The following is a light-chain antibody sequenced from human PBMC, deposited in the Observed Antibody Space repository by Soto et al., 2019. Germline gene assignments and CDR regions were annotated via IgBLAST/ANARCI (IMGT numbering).Light chain of an antibody. CDR2: AAS. V-gene: IGKV1-39*01. Sequence: DIQMTQSPSSLSASVGDRFTITCRASQSISSYLNWYQQKPGKAPNLVIYAASSLQSGVPSRFSGRGSGTDFTLTISSLQPEDFATYYCQQSYSTPITFGQGTRLEI. J-gene: IGKJ5*01. CDR1: QSISSY. CDR3: QQSYSTPIT.